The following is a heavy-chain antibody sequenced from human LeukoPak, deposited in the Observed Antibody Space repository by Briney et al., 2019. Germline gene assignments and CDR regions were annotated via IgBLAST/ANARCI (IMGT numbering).Heavy chain of an antibody. V-gene: IGHV3-23*01. CDR1: GFTFSRAG. CDR2: LSGSGGRT. D-gene: IGHD6-25*01. J-gene: IGHJ3*02. CDR3: AKDKGRIMLAAPKDAFDI. Sequence: SGGSLRLSCAGSGFTFSRAGMSWVRQAPGKGLEWVSGLSGSGGRTFYADSVRGRFTISRDNSKNTLYLQMNSLRAEDTARYYCAKDKGRIMLAAPKDAFDIWGQGMMVTVSP.